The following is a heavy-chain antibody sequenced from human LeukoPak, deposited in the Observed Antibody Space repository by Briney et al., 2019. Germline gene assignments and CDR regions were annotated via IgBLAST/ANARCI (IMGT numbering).Heavy chain of an antibody. CDR3: TLRGISGGYDPLN. CDR1: GFTFSNAW. CDR2: IKSKTDGGTT. Sequence: GGSLRLSCAASGFTFSNAWMSWVRQAPGKGLEWVGRIKSKTDGGTTDYAAPVKGRFTISRDDSKNTLYLQMNSLKTEDTAVYYCTLRGISGGYDPLNWGQGTLVTVSS. J-gene: IGHJ4*02. D-gene: IGHD5-12*01. V-gene: IGHV3-15*01.